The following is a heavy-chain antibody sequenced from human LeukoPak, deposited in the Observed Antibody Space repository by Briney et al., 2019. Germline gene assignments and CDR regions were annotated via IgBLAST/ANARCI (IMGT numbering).Heavy chain of an antibody. J-gene: IGHJ4*02. D-gene: IGHD6-19*01. CDR3: ARGGSGWYSDY. CDR1: GYTFSSYY. CDR2: INPSAGST. Sequence: ASVKVSCKASGYTFSSYYIHWVRQAPGQGLEWMGIINPSAGSTTYAQKFQGRVTMTRDTSTSTVYMELSSLRSDDTAVFYCARGGSGWYSDYRGQGTLVTVSS. V-gene: IGHV1-46*03.